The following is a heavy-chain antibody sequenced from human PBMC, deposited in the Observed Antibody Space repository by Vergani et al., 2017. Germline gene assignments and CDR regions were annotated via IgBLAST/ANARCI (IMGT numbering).Heavy chain of an antibody. CDR2: IWYDGSNK. D-gene: IGHD3-3*01. Sequence: QVQLVESGGGVVQPGRSLRLSCAASGFTFSSYCMHWVRQAPGKGLEWVAVIWYDGSNKYYADSVKGRLTISSVNSKNTLYLQMNSQSAEDTAVYSCARDGHDSRYYYYMDVWGKGTTVTVSS. CDR1: GFTFSSYC. CDR3: ARDGHDSRYYYYMDV. V-gene: IGHV3-33*01. J-gene: IGHJ6*03.